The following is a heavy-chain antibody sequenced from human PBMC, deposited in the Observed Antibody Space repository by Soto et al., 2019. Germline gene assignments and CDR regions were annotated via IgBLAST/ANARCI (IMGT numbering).Heavy chain of an antibody. D-gene: IGHD3-3*01. J-gene: IGHJ5*02. Sequence: GESLKISCKASGYTFTNYWITWVRQMPGKGLEWMVKIDPSDSYTTYSPSFQGHVTISVDTSINTAYLQWSSLKASDTAMYYCAKQASPGVPANWYDPWGQGTLVTVSS. CDR1: GYTFTNYW. CDR2: IDPSDSYT. V-gene: IGHV5-10-1*01. CDR3: AKQASPGVPANWYDP.